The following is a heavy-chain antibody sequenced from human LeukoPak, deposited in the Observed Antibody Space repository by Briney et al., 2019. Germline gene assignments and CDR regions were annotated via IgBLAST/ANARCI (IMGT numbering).Heavy chain of an antibody. CDR2: IGGSGGNT. CDR3: AKGRTSYYSYAMDI. Sequence: GGSLRLSCEASGFTFSSNAMSWVRQAPGKGLEWVSGIGGSGGNTDYAGSVKGRFTISRDNSKNTLCLQMNSLRAEDTAVYYCAKGRTSYYSYAMDIWGQGTTVTVSS. CDR1: GFTFSSNA. J-gene: IGHJ6*02. V-gene: IGHV3-23*01. D-gene: IGHD1-14*01.